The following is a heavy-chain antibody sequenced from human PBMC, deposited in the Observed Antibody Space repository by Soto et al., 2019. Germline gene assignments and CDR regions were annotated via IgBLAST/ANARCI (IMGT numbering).Heavy chain of an antibody. CDR1: GGSISSYY. J-gene: IGHJ4*02. D-gene: IGHD4-17*01. CDR3: ARHYGGDYKILDY. V-gene: IGHV4-59*08. CDR2: IYYSGST. Sequence: SQTLSLTCPVSGGSISSYYWSWIRQPPGKGLEWIGYIYYSGSTNYNPSLKSRVTISVDTSKNQFSLKLSSVTAADTAVYYCARHYGGDYKILDYWGQGTLVTVSS.